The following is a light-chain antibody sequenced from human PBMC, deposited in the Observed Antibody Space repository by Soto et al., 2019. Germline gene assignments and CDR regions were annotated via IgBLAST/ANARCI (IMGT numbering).Light chain of an antibody. CDR1: SSNIGAGFD. J-gene: IGLJ1*01. CDR2: GNT. V-gene: IGLV1-40*01. CDR3: QSYDISLRGNV. Sequence: QSVLTQPPSVSGAPGQRVILSCTGTSSNIGAGFDVHWYQQVPGSAPTLLIYGNTHRPTGVPDRFSGSKGGTSASLTITGLQADDEADYYCQSYDISLRGNVFGPGTKLTVL.